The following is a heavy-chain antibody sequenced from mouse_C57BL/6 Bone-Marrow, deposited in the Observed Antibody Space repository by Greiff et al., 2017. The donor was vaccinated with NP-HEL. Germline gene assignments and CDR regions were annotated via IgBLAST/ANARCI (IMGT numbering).Heavy chain of an antibody. V-gene: IGHV1-69*01. Sequence: QVQLQQPGAELVMPGASVKLSCKASGYTFTSSWMHWVKQRPGQGLEWIGEIDPSDSYTNYNQKFKGKSTLTADKSSSTAYMPLSSLTSQDTAVYYYAREGHSFRRNFDYWGQGTTLTVSS. CDR3: AREGHSFRRNFDY. CDR2: IDPSDSYT. CDR1: GYTFTSSW. J-gene: IGHJ2*01. D-gene: IGHD6-1*01.